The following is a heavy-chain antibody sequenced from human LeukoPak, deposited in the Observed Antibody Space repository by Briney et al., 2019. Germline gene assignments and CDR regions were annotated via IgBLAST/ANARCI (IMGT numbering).Heavy chain of an antibody. Sequence: SETLSLTCNVSGGSISNYYWTWIRQPPGKGLEWIGYIYYSGCTNYNPSLKSRVTISVDTSKNQFSLKLSSVTAADTAVYYCARHYGWGRDGLLSWFDPWGKGTLVTVSS. CDR3: ARHYGWGRDGLLSWFDP. J-gene: IGHJ5*02. V-gene: IGHV4-59*01. CDR1: GGSISNYY. CDR2: IYYSGCT. D-gene: IGHD3-10*01.